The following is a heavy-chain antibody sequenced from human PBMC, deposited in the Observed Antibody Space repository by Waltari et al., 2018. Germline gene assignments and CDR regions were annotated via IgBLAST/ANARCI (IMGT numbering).Heavy chain of an antibody. Sequence: QVPLVQSGAEVKKPGSSVKVSCKASVGTFSSYTTSWVRQPPGQGLEWMGRIIPILGIANYAQKFQGRVTITADKSTSTAYMELSSLRSEDTAVYYCARAYTYSYGYWGYWGQGTLVTVSS. CDR3: ARAYTYSYGYWGY. CDR2: IIPILGIA. CDR1: VGTFSSYT. J-gene: IGHJ4*02. D-gene: IGHD5-18*01. V-gene: IGHV1-69*02.